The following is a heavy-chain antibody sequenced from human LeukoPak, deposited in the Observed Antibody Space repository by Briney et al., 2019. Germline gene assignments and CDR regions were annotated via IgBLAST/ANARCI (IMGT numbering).Heavy chain of an antibody. CDR2: ISSSGSTI. V-gene: IGHV3-11*01. CDR1: GFAFSDFY. CDR3: ARAGGADAFDI. J-gene: IGHJ3*02. Sequence: GGSLSLSCAASGFAFSDFYMSWIRQARGQGLEWVSYISSSGSTIYYADSVKGRFTISRDNAKKSLYLQMNSLRADDTAVYYCARAGGADAFDIWGQGTMVTVSS. D-gene: IGHD3-16*01.